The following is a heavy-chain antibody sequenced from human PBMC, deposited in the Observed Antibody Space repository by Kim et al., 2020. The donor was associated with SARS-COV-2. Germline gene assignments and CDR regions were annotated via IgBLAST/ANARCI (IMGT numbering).Heavy chain of an antibody. Sequence: GGSLRLSCAVSGFTFSNYWMYWVRQAPGKGLEWVANIKPDGGEKYYVDSVRGRFTISRDNAKNSLYLHMNTLRVEDTAVYKCGTGRSAEYCGQGTRVTVS. J-gene: IGHJ4*02. V-gene: IGHV3-7*03. CDR1: GFTFSNYW. CDR2: IKPDGGEK. CDR3: GTGRSAEY.